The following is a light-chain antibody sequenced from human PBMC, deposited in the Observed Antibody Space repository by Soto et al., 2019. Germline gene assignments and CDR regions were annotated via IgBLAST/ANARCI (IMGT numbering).Light chain of an antibody. CDR3: QSRTTPVT. CDR2: DAS. Sequence: ESVLPQSPGTLSLSPGESATLSCRASQSVSTYLAWYQQNPGQAPRLLLYDASNQSTGLPARFRGSGSGTDFTITISSLEPEDFYVYYCQSRTTPVTFGGGTKVHIK. CDR1: QSVSTY. J-gene: IGKJ4*01. V-gene: IGKV3-11*01.